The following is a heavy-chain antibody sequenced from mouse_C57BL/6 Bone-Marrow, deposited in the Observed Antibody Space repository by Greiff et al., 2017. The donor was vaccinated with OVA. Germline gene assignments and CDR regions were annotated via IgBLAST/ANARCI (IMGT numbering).Heavy chain of an antibody. CDR2: IDPNSGGT. V-gene: IGHV1-62-3*01. D-gene: IGHD2-3*01. J-gene: IGHJ2*01. Sequence: VQLQQPGAELVKPGASVKLSCKASGYTFTSYWMHWVKQRPGRGLEWIGRIDPNSGGTKYNEKFKSKATLTVDTSSSTAYMQLSSLTSEDSAVYYCALYDGYYDFDYWGQGTTLTVSS. CDR1: GYTFTSYW. CDR3: ALYDGYYDFDY.